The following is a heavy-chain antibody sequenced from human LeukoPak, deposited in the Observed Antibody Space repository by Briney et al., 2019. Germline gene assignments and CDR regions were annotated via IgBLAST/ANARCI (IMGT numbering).Heavy chain of an antibody. D-gene: IGHD3-10*01. J-gene: IGHJ4*02. V-gene: IGHV3-64*01. CDR3: AGGLPGGLDY. CDR2: ISSNGVST. CDR1: RFTFSNYD. Sequence: PGGSLRLSCAASRFTFSNYDMHWVRQAPGKGLEYVSGISSNGVSTYYANSVKGRFTISRDNSKNTLYLQMGSLRDDDMAGYYCAGGLPGGLDYWGQGTLVTVSS.